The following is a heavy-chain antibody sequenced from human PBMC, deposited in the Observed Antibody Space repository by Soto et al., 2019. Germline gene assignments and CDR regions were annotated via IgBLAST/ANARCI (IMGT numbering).Heavy chain of an antibody. D-gene: IGHD6-13*01. V-gene: IGHV1-69*06. CDR2: IIPIFGTA. CDR1: GGTFSSYA. J-gene: IGHJ6*02. CDR3: ARVRPTGIAAAGTNYYYGMDV. Sequence: QVQLVQSGAEVMKPGSSVKVSCKASGGTFSSYAISWVRQATGQGLEWMGWIIPIFGTANYAQKFQGRVTITADKSKSTAYMEMSSLRSEDTAVYYCARVRPTGIAAAGTNYYYGMDVWGQWTTFTVSS.